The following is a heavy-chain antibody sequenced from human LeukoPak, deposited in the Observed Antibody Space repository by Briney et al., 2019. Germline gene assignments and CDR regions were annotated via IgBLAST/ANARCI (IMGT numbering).Heavy chain of an antibody. CDR2: IKKDGSEK. J-gene: IGHJ4*02. Sequence: GGSLRLSCAVYGFNFSSYWMSWVRQAPGKGLEWVANIKKDGSEKNYVDSAKGRFTISRDNAKNSLYLQMNSLRAEDTAVYYCATLDFLFDYWGQGTLVTVSS. CDR1: GFNFSSYW. V-gene: IGHV3-7*01. D-gene: IGHD3/OR15-3a*01. CDR3: ATLDFLFDY.